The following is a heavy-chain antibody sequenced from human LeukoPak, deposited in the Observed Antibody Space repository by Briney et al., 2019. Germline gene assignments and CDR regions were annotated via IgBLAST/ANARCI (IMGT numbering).Heavy chain of an antibody. J-gene: IGHJ4*02. V-gene: IGHV4-59*01. CDR3: ARDSQYCTSTSCYFDY. Sequence: SETLSLTCTVSGVSISSYYWSWIQQPPGKGLEWTGYIYYSGSTNYNPSLKSRVTISVDTSKNQFSLKLSSVTAADTAVYYCARDSQYCTSTSCYFDYWGQGTLVTVSS. D-gene: IGHD2-2*01. CDR1: GVSISSYY. CDR2: IYYSGST.